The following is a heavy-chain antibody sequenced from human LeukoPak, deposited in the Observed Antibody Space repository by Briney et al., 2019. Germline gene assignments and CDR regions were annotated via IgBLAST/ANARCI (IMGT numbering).Heavy chain of an antibody. Sequence: GGSLRLSCAASGFTFSSYSMNWVRQAPGKGLEWVSSISSSSSYIYYADSVKGRFTISRDNAKNSLYLQMNSLRAEDTAVYYCARDSQWLLQSHFDYWGQGTLVTVSS. V-gene: IGHV3-21*01. J-gene: IGHJ4*02. D-gene: IGHD6-19*01. CDR1: GFTFSSYS. CDR3: ARDSQWLLQSHFDY. CDR2: ISSSSSYI.